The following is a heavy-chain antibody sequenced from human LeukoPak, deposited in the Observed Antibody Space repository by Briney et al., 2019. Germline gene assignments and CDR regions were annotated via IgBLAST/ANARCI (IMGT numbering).Heavy chain of an antibody. J-gene: IGHJ4*02. CDR3: AKALLSDPRTLDYFDF. Sequence: PGGSLRLSCAASGFTFNTYAMSWVRQAPGKGLEWDSVISGSSGSTYYADSVKGRFTMSRDNSKNTLFLQMNSLRAEDTAVYYCAKALLSDPRTLDYFDFWGQGTLVTVSS. V-gene: IGHV3-23*01. D-gene: IGHD1-1*01. CDR1: GFTFNTYA. CDR2: ISGSSGST.